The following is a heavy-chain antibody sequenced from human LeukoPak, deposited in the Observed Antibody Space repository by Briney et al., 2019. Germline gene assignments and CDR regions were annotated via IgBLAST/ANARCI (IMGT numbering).Heavy chain of an antibody. CDR2: ISYDGSNK. D-gene: IGHD2-21*01. CDR3: ARDRLYFQH. Sequence: GGSLRLSCAASGFTFSSYAMHWVRQAPGKGLEWVAVISYDGSNKYYADSVKGRFTISRDNSKNTLYLQMNSLRAEDTAVYYRARDRLYFQHWGQGTLVTVSS. CDR1: GFTFSSYA. J-gene: IGHJ1*01. V-gene: IGHV3-30-3*01.